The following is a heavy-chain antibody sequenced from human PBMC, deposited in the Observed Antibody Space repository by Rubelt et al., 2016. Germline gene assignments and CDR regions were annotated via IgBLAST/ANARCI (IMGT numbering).Heavy chain of an antibody. CDR1: GYSISSGYY. CDR2: IDHSGNT. V-gene: IGHV4-38-2*02. D-gene: IGHD3-16*01. Sequence: QVQLQESGPGLVKPSETLSLTCSVSGYSISSGYYWAWIRQPPGKGLEWIASIDHSGNTHYNPSLKSRVTISVDRSKNQFSLKMTSVTAADTAVYYCVTCSHNVGGSWFDPWGRGTLVTVSS. J-gene: IGHJ5*02. CDR3: VTCSHNVGGSWFDP.